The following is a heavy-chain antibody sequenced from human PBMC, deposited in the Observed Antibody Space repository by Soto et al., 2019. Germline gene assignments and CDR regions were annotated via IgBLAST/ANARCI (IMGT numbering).Heavy chain of an antibody. CDR3: ARGVVGGNYYYYMDV. D-gene: IGHD2-15*01. J-gene: IGHJ6*03. CDR1: GGTFSSYA. Sequence: ASVKVSCKASGGTFSSYAISWVRQAPGQGLEWMGGIIPIFGTANYAQKFQGRVTITADESTSTAYMELSSLRSEDTAVYYCARGVVGGNYYYYMDVWGKGTTVTVS. CDR2: IIPIFGTA. V-gene: IGHV1-69*13.